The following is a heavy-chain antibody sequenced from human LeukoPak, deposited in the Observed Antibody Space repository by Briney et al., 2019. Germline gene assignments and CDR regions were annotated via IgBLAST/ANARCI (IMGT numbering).Heavy chain of an antibody. J-gene: IGHJ4*02. Sequence: SETLSLTCTVSGGSISSGDKYWSWIRQPPGKGLEWIGYIYYSGSTYYNPSLKSRLTISVDTSENQFSLHLTSVTAADTAVYFCARVTRWAGLDFWGQGTLVTVSS. CDR1: GGSISSGDKY. CDR3: ARVTRWAGLDF. D-gene: IGHD2-21*02. CDR2: IYYSGST. V-gene: IGHV4-30-4*01.